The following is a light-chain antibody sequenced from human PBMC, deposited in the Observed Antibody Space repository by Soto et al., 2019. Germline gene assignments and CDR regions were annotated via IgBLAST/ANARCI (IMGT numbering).Light chain of an antibody. Sequence: EIQMTQSPAALSSSVGDRVTITCRSSQTISTFLHWFQQKPGKAPNLLIYDASSLQSGAPSRFSGSGSGTDFPLTISRLQPEDFATYYCLQHNSYPITFGQGTRLEIK. CDR3: LQHNSYPIT. CDR1: QTISTF. CDR2: DAS. J-gene: IGKJ5*01. V-gene: IGKV1-17*01.